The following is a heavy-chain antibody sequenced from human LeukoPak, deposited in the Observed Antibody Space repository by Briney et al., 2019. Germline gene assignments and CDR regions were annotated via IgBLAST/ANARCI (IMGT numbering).Heavy chain of an antibody. V-gene: IGHV3-21*01. J-gene: IGHJ3*02. Sequence: GGSLRLSCAASGFTFSSYSMNWVRQAPGKGLEWVSSISSSSSYIYYADSVKGRFTISRDNAKNPLYLQMNSLRAEDTAVYYCARIGRSLKLGSSGYISGGDAFDIWGQGTMVTVSS. CDR3: ARIGRSLKLGSSGYISGGDAFDI. D-gene: IGHD3-22*01. CDR2: ISSSSSYI. CDR1: GFTFSSYS.